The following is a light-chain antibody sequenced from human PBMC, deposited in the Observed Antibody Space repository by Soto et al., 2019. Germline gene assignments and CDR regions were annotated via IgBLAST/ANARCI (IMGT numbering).Light chain of an antibody. V-gene: IGLV2-14*01. CDR2: EVN. CDR3: LSYTSANTLV. CDR1: SSDVGGYKF. Sequence: QSALTQPASVSASTGQSITIACTGTSSDVGGYKFVSWYQHHPGKAPKLMIYEVNNRPSGVSNRFSGSKSGNTASLTISGLQPEDEADYYCLSYTSANTLVFGGGTKLTVL. J-gene: IGLJ2*01.